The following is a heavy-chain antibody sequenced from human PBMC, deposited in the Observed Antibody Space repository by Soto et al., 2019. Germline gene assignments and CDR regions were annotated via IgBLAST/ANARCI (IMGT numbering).Heavy chain of an antibody. CDR2: ISGSGCST. D-gene: IGHD6-6*01. CDR1: GFTFSSYA. CDR3: AKDSGLGQLVFGIWFDP. Sequence: EVQLLESGGGLVQPGGSLRLSCAASGFTFSSYAMSWVRQAPGKGLEWVSAISGSGCSTYYADSVKGRFTISRDNSKNTLYLQMNSLRAEDTAVYYCAKDSGLGQLVFGIWFDPWGQGTLVTVSS. V-gene: IGHV3-23*01. J-gene: IGHJ5*02.